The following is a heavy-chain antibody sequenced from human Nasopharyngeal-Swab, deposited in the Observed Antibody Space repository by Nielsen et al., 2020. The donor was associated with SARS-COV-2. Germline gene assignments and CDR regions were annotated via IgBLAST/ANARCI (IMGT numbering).Heavy chain of an antibody. CDR3: AIDSSGWFTYDY. V-gene: IGHV4-34*01. CDR1: GGSFSGYY. Sequence: SQTLSLTCGVYGGSFSGYYWSWIRQPPGKGLEWIGEINHSGSTNYNPSLKSRVTMSVDTSKNQFSLKLSSVTAADTAVYYCAIDSSGWFTYDYWGQGTLVTVSS. CDR2: INHSGST. J-gene: IGHJ4*02. D-gene: IGHD6-19*01.